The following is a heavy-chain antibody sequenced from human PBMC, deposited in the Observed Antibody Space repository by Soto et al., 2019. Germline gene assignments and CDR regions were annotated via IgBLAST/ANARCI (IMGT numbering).Heavy chain of an antibody. D-gene: IGHD4-17*01. CDR1: SGPDRSHN. CDR3: VRQGIDYLHGLVDV. V-gene: IGHV4-59*08. J-gene: IGHJ6*02. Sequence: XVQLQQSGXXXXKPSETLSLTCTVSSGPDRSHNWGWIRQPPGRGLEWIGYVYYTGDTAYNPSLRGRVTISADTSTNDISLTLNSVTAADTAVYYCVRQGIDYLHGLVDVWGQGTTVSVSS. CDR2: VYYTGDT.